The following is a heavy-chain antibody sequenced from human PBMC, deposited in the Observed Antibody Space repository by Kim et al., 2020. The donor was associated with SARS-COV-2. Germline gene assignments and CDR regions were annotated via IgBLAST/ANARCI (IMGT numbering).Heavy chain of an antibody. J-gene: IGHJ6*02. CDR1: GYSFTSYW. D-gene: IGHD5-18*01. Sequence: GESLKISCKGSGYSFTSYWIGWVRQMPGKGLEWMGSIYPGDSDTRYSPSFQGQVTISADKSISTAYLQWSSLKASDTAMYYCAKLGRGGYSYGNYYYYYGMDVWGQGTTVTVSS. CDR3: AKLGRGGYSYGNYYYYYGMDV. CDR2: IYPGDSDT. V-gene: IGHV5-51*01.